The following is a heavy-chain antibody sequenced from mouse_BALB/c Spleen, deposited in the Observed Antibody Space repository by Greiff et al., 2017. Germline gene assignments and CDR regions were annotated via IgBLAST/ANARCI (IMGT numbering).Heavy chain of an antibody. CDR1: GFSFSSYT. V-gene: IGHV5-12-2*01. Sequence: EVQLVESGGGLVQPGGSLKLSCAASGFSFSSYTMCWVRQNQEKRLVWVAYISNGGGSTYYPDTVKGRFTISRYNAKNPLYLHMSSLKSEDTAMYHGARQEIYYGSIYVWLACWGQGTLVTVAA. CDR2: ISNGGGST. CDR3: ARQEIYYGSIYVWLAC. J-gene: IGHJ3*01. D-gene: IGHD1-1*01.